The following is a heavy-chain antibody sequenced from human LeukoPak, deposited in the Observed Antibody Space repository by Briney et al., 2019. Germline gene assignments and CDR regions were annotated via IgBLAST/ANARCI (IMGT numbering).Heavy chain of an antibody. J-gene: IGHJ4*02. CDR3: ARDETPGGTSY. V-gene: IGHV3-9*01. CDR1: GFTFDDYA. Sequence: GRSLRLSCAASGFTFDDYAMHWVRQAPGKGLEWVSGISWNSGSIGYADSVKGRFTISRDNAKNSLYLQMNSLRAEDTAVYYCARDETPGGTSYWGQGTLVTVSS. CDR2: ISWNSGSI. D-gene: IGHD2-2*01.